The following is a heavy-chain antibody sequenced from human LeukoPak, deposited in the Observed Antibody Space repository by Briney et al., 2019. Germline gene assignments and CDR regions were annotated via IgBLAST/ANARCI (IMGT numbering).Heavy chain of an antibody. V-gene: IGHV4-39*07. J-gene: IGHJ6*03. Sequence: KPSETLSLTCTVSGGSISSSSYYWGWIRQPPGKGLEWIGSIYYSGSTYYNPSLKSRVTISVDTSKNQFSLKLSSVTAADTAVYYCARGSYYYYGSGSYYNAMDVWGKGTTVTVSS. CDR3: ARGSYYYYGSGSYYNAMDV. D-gene: IGHD3-10*01. CDR2: IYYSGST. CDR1: GGSISSSSYY.